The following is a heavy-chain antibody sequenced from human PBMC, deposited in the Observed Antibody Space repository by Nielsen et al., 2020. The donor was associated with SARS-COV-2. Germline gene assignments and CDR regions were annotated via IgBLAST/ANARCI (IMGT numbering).Heavy chain of an antibody. J-gene: IGHJ6*02. D-gene: IGHD3-22*01. V-gene: IGHV4-59*13. Sequence: SETLSLTCTVSGGSISSYYWSWIRQPPGKGLEWIGYIYYSGSTNYNPSLKSRVTISVDTSKNQFSLKLSSVTAADTAVYYCARVYYDSSGYWTYYYGMDVWGQGTTVTVSS. CDR1: GGSISSYY. CDR3: ARVYYDSSGYWTYYYGMDV. CDR2: IYYSGST.